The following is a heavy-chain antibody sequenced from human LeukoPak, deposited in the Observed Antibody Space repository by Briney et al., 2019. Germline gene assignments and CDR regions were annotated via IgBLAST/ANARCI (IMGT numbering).Heavy chain of an antibody. Sequence: GGSLRLSCAVSGFTFSDSAIHWVRQASGKGLEWVGRSRSKANNYATAYAASVKGRFTISIDDSKNTAYLQMNSLKTEDTAVYYCTRHLIDYWGQGTLVTVSS. V-gene: IGHV3-73*01. CDR3: TRHLIDY. D-gene: IGHD3-9*01. CDR2: SRSKANNYAT. CDR1: GFTFSDSA. J-gene: IGHJ4*02.